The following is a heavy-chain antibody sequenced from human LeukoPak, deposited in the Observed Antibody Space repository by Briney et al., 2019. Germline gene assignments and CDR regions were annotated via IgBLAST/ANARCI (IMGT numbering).Heavy chain of an antibody. CDR1: GYTFTNYY. J-gene: IGHJ4*02. Sequence: ASVKVSCKASGYTFTNYYMHWVRQAPGQGLEWMGWINPNSGGTDYAQKFQGRFTMTRDTSINTAYMELSWLSSDDTAVYYCASLRLIDYWGQGTLVTVSP. CDR2: INPNSGGT. D-gene: IGHD5/OR15-5a*01. CDR3: ASLRLIDY. V-gene: IGHV1-2*02.